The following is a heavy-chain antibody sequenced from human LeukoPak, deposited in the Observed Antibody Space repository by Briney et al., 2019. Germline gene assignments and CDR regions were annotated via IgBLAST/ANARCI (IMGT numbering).Heavy chain of an antibody. CDR2: IRYDGSIK. CDR1: GFTFSSYG. D-gene: IGHD2-2*01. J-gene: IGHJ4*02. V-gene: IGHV3-30*02. CDR3: ARGLVVVPAVSDY. Sequence: GGSLRLSCAASGFTFSSYGMHWVRQAPGKGLEWVAFIRYDGSIKHYADSVKGRFTISRDNSKNTLYLQMNSLRVEDTAVYYCARGLVVVPAVSDYWGQGTLVTVSS.